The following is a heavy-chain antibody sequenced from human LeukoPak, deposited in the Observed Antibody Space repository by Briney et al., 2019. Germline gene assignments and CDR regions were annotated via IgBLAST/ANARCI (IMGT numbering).Heavy chain of an antibody. CDR2: FSWNNGSI. J-gene: IGHJ4*02. CDR1: GSTFDDYA. D-gene: IGHD6-13*01. Sequence: GRSLRPSCAASGSTFDDYAMHWVRPAPGKCLEWVTGFSWNNGSIGYADSVKGRFTISRDNAKNTVYLQMNSLRAEDMALYYCAKDSGIAAAGLDYWGQGTLVTVSS. V-gene: IGHV3-9*03. CDR3: AKDSGIAAAGLDY.